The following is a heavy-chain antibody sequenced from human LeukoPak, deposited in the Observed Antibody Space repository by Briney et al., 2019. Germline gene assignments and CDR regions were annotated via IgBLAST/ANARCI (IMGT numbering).Heavy chain of an antibody. J-gene: IGHJ4*02. CDR3: ARVDRVVFNFDY. V-gene: IGHV3-21*04. Sequence: GGSLRLSCAASGFTFSSYSMNWVRQAPGKGLEWVSSIRSVSSYIYYADSVKGRFTISRDNAKNTLYLQMNSLRAEDTAVYYCARVDRVVFNFDYWGQGTLVTVSS. CDR1: GFTFSSYS. D-gene: IGHD2-8*02. CDR2: IRSVSSYI.